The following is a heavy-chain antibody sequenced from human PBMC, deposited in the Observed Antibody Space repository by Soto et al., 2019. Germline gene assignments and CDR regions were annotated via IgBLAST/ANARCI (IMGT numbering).Heavy chain of an antibody. D-gene: IGHD1-26*01. Sequence: GGSLRLSCAASGFTFSSYAMSWVRQAPGKGLEWVSAISGSGGSTYYADSVKGRFTISRDNSKNTLYLQMNSLRAEDTAVYYCAKEEVGGSYGGYYYYGMDVSGQGTTVTVSS. CDR2: ISGSGGST. CDR1: GFTFSSYA. V-gene: IGHV3-23*01. J-gene: IGHJ6*02. CDR3: AKEEVGGSYGGYYYYGMDV.